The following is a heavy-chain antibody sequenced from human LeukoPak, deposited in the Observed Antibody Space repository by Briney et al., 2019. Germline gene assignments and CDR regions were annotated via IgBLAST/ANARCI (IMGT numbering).Heavy chain of an antibody. CDR3: AKAKGGL. D-gene: IGHD2-15*01. Sequence: GGSLRLSCVASGFSLSIYTMTWFRQAPGEGLEWVSSISGSGEDTHFADSVKGRFTVSRDNSRNTLFLQMDSLRVEDTAVYHCAKAKGGLWGQGTLVTVSS. V-gene: IGHV3-23*01. J-gene: IGHJ4*02. CDR1: GFSLSIYT. CDR2: ISGSGEDT.